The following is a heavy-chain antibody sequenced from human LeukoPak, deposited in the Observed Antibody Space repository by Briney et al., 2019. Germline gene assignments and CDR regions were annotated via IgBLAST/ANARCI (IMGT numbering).Heavy chain of an antibody. Sequence: SETLSLTCTVSGGSISSYYWSWIRQPPGKGLEWIGYIYYSRSTNYNPSLKSRVTISVDTSKNQFSLKLSSVTAADTAVYYCARSGVRYSSSWYLVYWGQGTLVTVSS. CDR1: GGSISSYY. J-gene: IGHJ4*02. CDR3: ARSGVRYSSSWYLVY. V-gene: IGHV4-59*01. CDR2: IYYSRST. D-gene: IGHD6-13*01.